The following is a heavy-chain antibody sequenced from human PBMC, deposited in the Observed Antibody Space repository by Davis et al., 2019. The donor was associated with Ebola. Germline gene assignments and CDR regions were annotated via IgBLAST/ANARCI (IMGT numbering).Heavy chain of an antibody. J-gene: IGHJ6*02. CDR3: ARGGVAAAGEFYYYYYGMDV. CDR2: INPNSGGT. CDR1: GYTFTGYY. D-gene: IGHD6-13*01. V-gene: IGHV1-2*04. Sequence: ASVKVSCKASGYTFTGYYMHWVRQAPGQGLEWMGWINPNSGGTNYAQKFQGWVTMTRDTSISTAYMELSRLRSDDTAVYYCARGGVAAAGEFYYYYYGMDVWGQGTTVTVSS.